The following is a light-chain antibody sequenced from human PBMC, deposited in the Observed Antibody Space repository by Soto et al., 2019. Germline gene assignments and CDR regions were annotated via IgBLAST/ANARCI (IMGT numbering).Light chain of an antibody. Sequence: DIVMTQSPLSLPVTPGEPASISCGSSQTLLHSNGYNYLDWYLQKPGQSPRLLIYLGSNRASGVPDRFSGRGSGTDFTLKISRVEAEDVGVYYCMQALHTPRTFGQGTKLEIK. V-gene: IGKV2-28*01. J-gene: IGKJ2*02. CDR3: MQALHTPRT. CDR2: LGS. CDR1: QTLLHSNGYNY.